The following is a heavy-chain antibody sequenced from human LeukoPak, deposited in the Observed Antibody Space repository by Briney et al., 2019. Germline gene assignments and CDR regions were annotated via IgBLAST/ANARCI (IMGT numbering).Heavy chain of an antibody. Sequence: GGSLRLSCADSGFTFDNYAMNWVRQVPGKGLEWLSLISWNSGTIGYADSVKGRFTISRDNANNFLYLQMNSLRAEDTALYYCARAYKDRSLAGKKEFFQHWGQGTLVTVSS. CDR2: ISWNSGTI. D-gene: IGHD6-19*01. V-gene: IGHV3-9*01. CDR1: GFTFDNYA. J-gene: IGHJ1*01. CDR3: ARAYKDRSLAGKKEFFQH.